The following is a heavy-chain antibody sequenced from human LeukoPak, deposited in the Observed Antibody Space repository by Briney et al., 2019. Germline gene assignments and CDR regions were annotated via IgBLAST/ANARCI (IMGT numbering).Heavy chain of an antibody. Sequence: SQTLSLTCAISGDSVSSNSAAWHWIRQSPSRGLEGLGRTYYRSKWYNEYAVSVKSRITINPDTSKNHFSLQLSSLTPEDTAVYYCARDMFGYYFDYWGQGALVTVSS. V-gene: IGHV6-1*01. CDR2: TYYRSKWYN. CDR1: GDSVSSNSAA. J-gene: IGHJ4*02. D-gene: IGHD3-10*02. CDR3: ARDMFGYYFDY.